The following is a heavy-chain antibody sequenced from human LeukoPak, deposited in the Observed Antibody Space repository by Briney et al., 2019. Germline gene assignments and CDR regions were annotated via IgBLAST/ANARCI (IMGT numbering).Heavy chain of an antibody. Sequence: GGSLRLSCAASGFTFSGSAMSWVRQAPGKGLEWISYISSSGSPMYYADSVKGRFTISRDNAKNSLYLQMNSLRVDDTAIYYCAREVKWELPDYWGQGTLVTVSS. CDR1: GFTFSGSA. D-gene: IGHD1-26*01. J-gene: IGHJ4*02. CDR3: AREVKWELPDY. CDR2: ISSSGSPM. V-gene: IGHV3-48*01.